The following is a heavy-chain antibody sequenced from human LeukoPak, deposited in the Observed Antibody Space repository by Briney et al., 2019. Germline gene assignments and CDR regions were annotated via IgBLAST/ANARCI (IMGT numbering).Heavy chain of an antibody. CDR1: GGSFSSFY. J-gene: IGHJ4*02. CDR3: ARPELDGYYFDY. V-gene: IGHV4-59*01. CDR2: VYYTGST. D-gene: IGHD6-13*01. Sequence: SETLSLTGAVYGGSFSSFYWSWVRQPPGKGLEGIGFVYYTGSTNYSPSLKSRVTISVDTSKNQFSLKLRSVTAADTAVYYCARPELDGYYFDYWGQGTLVTVSS.